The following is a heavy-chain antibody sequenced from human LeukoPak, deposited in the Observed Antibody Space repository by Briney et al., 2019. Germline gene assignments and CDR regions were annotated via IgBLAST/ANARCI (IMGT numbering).Heavy chain of an antibody. CDR1: GFTFRRYA. CDR3: AKVRGRVVAPDFGYYFDY. V-gene: IGHV3-23*01. D-gene: IGHD2-15*01. J-gene: IGHJ4*02. CDR2: ISGTGGGT. Sequence: GGSLRLSCAASGFTFRRYAMSWVRQAPGKGLEWVSGISGTGGGTYYADSVKGRFTISRDNSRNTLYLQMNSLRADDTAVYYCAKVRGRVVAPDFGYYFDYWGQGTLVTVSS.